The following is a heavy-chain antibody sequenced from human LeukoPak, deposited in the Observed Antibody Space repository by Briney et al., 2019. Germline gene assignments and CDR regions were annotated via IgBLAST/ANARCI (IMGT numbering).Heavy chain of an antibody. J-gene: IGHJ4*02. V-gene: IGHV4-61*01. CDR2: IYYSGST. CDR3: ARWDAVAGTFDY. CDR1: GYSISSSYY. D-gene: IGHD6-19*01. Sequence: SETLPLTCTVSGYSISSSYYWSWIRQPPGKGLEWIGYIYYSGSTNYNPSLKSRVTISVDTSKNQFSLKLSSVTAADTAVYYCARWDAVAGTFDYWGQGTLVTVSS.